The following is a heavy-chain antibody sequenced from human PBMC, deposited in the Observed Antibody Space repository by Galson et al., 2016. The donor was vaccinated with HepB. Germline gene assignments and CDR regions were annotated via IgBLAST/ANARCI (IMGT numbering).Heavy chain of an antibody. J-gene: IGHJ1*01. D-gene: IGHD6-19*01. Sequence: ETLSLTCTVSGGSISSGGYYWGWIRQPPGKGLEWIESVYYSGSTYYNPSLKSRVTISVDTSKNQFFLKLSSVTAADTAVYYCASHAVAGYNEYFQHWGQGTLVTVSS. CDR2: VYYSGST. CDR1: GGSISSGGYY. V-gene: IGHV4-39*01. CDR3: ASHAVAGYNEYFQH.